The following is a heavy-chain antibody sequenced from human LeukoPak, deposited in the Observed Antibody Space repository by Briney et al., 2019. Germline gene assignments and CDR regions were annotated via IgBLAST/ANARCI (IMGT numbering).Heavy chain of an antibody. CDR3: AGRSEILVIPAACFGRRAFYFYFIDG. Sequence: SETLSLTCTVSGGSISSYYWSWIRQPAGKGLEWIGRIYTSGSTNYNPSLKSRVTMSVDTSKNQFSLKLSSVTAAGPAVYYFAGRSEILVIPAACFGRRAFYFYFIDGWGKGTTVTVSS. D-gene: IGHD2-2*01. J-gene: IGHJ6*03. CDR2: IYTSGST. V-gene: IGHV4-4*07. CDR1: GGSISSYY.